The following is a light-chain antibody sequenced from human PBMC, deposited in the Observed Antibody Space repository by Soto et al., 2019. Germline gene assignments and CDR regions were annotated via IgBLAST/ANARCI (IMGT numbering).Light chain of an antibody. CDR1: SSDVGSYGL. CDR2: EAT. Sequence: QSALTQPASVSGSPGQSITISCTGTSSDVGSYGLVSWYQQHPGKAPQLIIYEATKRPPGVSPRFSGSRSGNTASLTLSGLQAEDEAVYHCSSYAGTDRTLVFFGGGTKLTVL. V-gene: IGLV2-23*01. CDR3: SSYAGTDRTLVF. J-gene: IGLJ2*01.